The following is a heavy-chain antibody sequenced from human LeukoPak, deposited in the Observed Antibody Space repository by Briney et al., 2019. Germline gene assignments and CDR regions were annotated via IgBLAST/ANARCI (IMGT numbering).Heavy chain of an antibody. D-gene: IGHD2-15*01. CDR2: INWNGGST. CDR3: AGGYCSGGSCFLFDY. CDR1: GFTFDDYG. Sequence: PGGSLRLSCAASGFTFDDYGMTWFRQAPRKGLEWVSGINWNGGSTGYADSVKGRFSILRDTAKNSLYLQMNSLRAEDTALYYCAGGYCSGGSCFLFDYWGQGTLVTVSS. V-gene: IGHV3-20*04. J-gene: IGHJ4*02.